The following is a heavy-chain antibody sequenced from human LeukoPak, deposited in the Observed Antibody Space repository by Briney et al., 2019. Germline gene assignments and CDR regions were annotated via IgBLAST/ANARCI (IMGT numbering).Heavy chain of an antibody. Sequence: SETLSLTCAVYGGSFSGYYWSWIRQPPGKGLEWIGYIYYSGSTNYNPSLKSRVTISLDTSKNQFSLNLSSVTAADTAVYYCAALGDYAVFGLDYWGQGTLVTVSS. V-gene: IGHV4-59*08. D-gene: IGHD4-17*01. J-gene: IGHJ4*02. CDR2: IYYSGST. CDR1: GGSFSGYY. CDR3: AALGDYAVFGLDY.